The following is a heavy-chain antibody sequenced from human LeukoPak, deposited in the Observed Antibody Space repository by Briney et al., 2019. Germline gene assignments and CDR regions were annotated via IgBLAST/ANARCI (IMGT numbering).Heavy chain of an antibody. Sequence: PGGSLRLSCAASGFTFSSYEMNWVRQAPGKGLEWVSYISSSGSTIYYADSVKGRFTISRDNAKNSLYLQMNSLRAEDTAVYYCARGRIAAADPRRLDYWGQGTLVTVSS. V-gene: IGHV3-48*03. CDR2: ISSSGSTI. CDR3: ARGRIAAADPRRLDY. CDR1: GFTFSSYE. J-gene: IGHJ4*02. D-gene: IGHD6-13*01.